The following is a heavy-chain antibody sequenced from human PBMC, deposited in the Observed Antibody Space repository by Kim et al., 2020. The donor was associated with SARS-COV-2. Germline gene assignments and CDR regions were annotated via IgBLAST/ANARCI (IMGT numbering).Heavy chain of an antibody. CDR3: ARVEFHLDTAYWYFDL. V-gene: IGHV4-59*01. Sequence: SLKRRVTISVDTSKNQFSLKRSSVTAADTAVYYCARVEFHLDTAYWYFDLWGRGTLVTVSS. D-gene: IGHD3-10*01. J-gene: IGHJ2*01.